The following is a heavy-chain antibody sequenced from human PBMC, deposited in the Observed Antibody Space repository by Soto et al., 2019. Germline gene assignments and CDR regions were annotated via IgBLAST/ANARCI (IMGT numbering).Heavy chain of an antibody. D-gene: IGHD4-4*01. V-gene: IGHV4-39*01. CDR1: GGSISSRSYY. J-gene: IGHJ4*02. CDR2: IYYSGST. CDR3: ARRATVDYSNYESYYFDY. Sequence: PSETLSLTCTVSGGSISSRSYYWGWIRQPPGKGLEWIGSIYYSGSTYYNPSLKSRATISVDTSKNQFSLKLSSVTAADTAVYYCARRATVDYSNYESYYFDYWGQGTLVTVSS.